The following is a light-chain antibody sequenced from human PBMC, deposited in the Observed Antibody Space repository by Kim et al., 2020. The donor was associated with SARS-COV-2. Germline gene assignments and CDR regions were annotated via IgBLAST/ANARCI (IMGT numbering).Light chain of an antibody. CDR3: QQYNSYPWT. CDR1: HSISSW. CDR2: MAS. Sequence: ASVVVRVTFACRASHSISSWLAWYQQKPGKAPKLLIYMASSLESGVPPRFSGSGSGTEFTLTISSLQPDDFATYYCQQYNSYPWTFGQGTKVDIK. V-gene: IGKV1-5*03. J-gene: IGKJ1*01.